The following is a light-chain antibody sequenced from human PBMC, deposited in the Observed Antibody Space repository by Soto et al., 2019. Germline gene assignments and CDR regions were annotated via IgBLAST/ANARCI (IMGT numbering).Light chain of an antibody. CDR1: SSDVGGYNY. CDR2: EVT. CDR3: SSYAGSNIYV. V-gene: IGLV2-8*01. Sequence: QSALTQPPSASGSPGQSVTISCTGASSDVGGYNYVSWYQQHPGKTPKLMIYEVTKRPSGVPDRFSGSKSGDTASPTVSGLQAEDEVDYYGSSYAGSNIYVFGTGTKVTVL. J-gene: IGLJ1*01.